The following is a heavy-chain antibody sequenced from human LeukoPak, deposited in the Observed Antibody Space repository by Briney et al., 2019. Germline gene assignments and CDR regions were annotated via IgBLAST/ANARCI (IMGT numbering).Heavy chain of an antibody. CDR3: ARRSSTSYGMDV. V-gene: IGHV4-31*03. J-gene: IGHJ6*02. CDR2: IYYSGST. D-gene: IGHD2-2*01. CDR1: GGSISSGGYY. Sequence: SQTLSLTCTVSGGSISSGGYYWSWIRQHPGKGLEWIGYIYYSGSTYYNPSLKSRVTISVDTSKNQFSLKLSSMTAADTAVYYCARRSSTSYGMDVWGQGTTVTVSS.